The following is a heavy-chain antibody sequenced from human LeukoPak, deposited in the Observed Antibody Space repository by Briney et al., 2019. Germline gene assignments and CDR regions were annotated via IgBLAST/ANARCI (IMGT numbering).Heavy chain of an antibody. J-gene: IGHJ6*03. CDR2: ISGSGGST. V-gene: IGHV3-23*01. CDR1: GFTFSSYG. CDR3: ANDGAYYDSSTDAFDI. Sequence: GGSLRLSCAASGFTFSSYGMSWVRQAPGKGLEWVSAISGSGGSTYYADSVKGRFIISRDNSKNTLYLQMNSLRAEDTAVYYCANDGAYYDSSTDAFDIWGTGTTVTVSS. D-gene: IGHD3-22*01.